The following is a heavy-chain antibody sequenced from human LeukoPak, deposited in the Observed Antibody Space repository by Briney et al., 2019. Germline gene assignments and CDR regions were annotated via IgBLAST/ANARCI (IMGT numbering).Heavy chain of an antibody. Sequence: GGSLRPSCAASGFTVSNNYMSWVRQAPGKGLEWVSVIHSGGTTNYAASVQGRFTISRDNSKTTVYLHMNSLRAEDTAVYYCARDSDSGYGPFASWGQGTLVTVSS. D-gene: IGHD5-12*01. CDR1: GFTVSNNY. J-gene: IGHJ4*02. CDR2: IHSGGTT. V-gene: IGHV3-53*01. CDR3: ARDSDSGYGPFAS.